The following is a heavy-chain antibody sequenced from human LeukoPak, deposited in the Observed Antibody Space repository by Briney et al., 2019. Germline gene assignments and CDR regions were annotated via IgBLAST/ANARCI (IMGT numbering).Heavy chain of an antibody. J-gene: IGHJ4*02. D-gene: IGHD2-15*01. Sequence: GGSLRLSCAASGFTFSSYSMNWVRQAPGKGLEWVSSISSSSSYIYYADSVKGRFTISRDNAKNSLYLQMNSLRAEDTAVYYCASYAYCSGGSCPHYWGQGTLVTVSS. CDR3: ASYAYCSGGSCPHY. CDR1: GFTFSSYS. CDR2: ISSSSSYI. V-gene: IGHV3-21*01.